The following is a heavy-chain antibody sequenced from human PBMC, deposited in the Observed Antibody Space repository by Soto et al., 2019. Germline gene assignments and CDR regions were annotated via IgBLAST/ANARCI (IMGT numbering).Heavy chain of an antibody. CDR2: IYPGDSDT. CDR1: GYRFSNYW. J-gene: IGHJ3*02. CDR3: ARGGDSSGYYSPINI. Sequence: ESLKISCKGSGYRFSNYWIGWVRQMPGKGLEWLGIIYPGDSDTRYSPSFQGQVTISADKSIDTAYLQWSSLKASDTAMYYCARGGDSSGYYSPINIWGQGTMVTVSS. V-gene: IGHV5-51*01. D-gene: IGHD3-22*01.